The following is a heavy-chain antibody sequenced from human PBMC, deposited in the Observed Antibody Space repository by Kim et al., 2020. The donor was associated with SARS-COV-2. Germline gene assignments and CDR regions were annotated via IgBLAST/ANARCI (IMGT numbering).Heavy chain of an antibody. D-gene: IGHD3-22*01. Sequence: GGSLRLSCAASGFTFSSYAMHWVRQAPGKGLEWVAVISYDGSNKYYADSVKGRFTISRDNSKNTLYLQMNSLRAEDTAVYYCASNLPAITMIVPDPDYWGQGTLVTGSS. CDR2: ISYDGSNK. J-gene: IGHJ4*02. CDR3: ASNLPAITMIVPDPDY. V-gene: IGHV3-30*04. CDR1: GFTFSSYA.